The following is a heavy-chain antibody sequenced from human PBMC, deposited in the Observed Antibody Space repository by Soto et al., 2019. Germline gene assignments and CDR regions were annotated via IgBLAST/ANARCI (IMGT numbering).Heavy chain of an antibody. J-gene: IGHJ4*02. CDR2: TWYDGSNK. CDR1: GFTFSNYG. V-gene: IGHV3-33*01. D-gene: IGHD1-26*01. Sequence: QVQLVESGGGAVQPGRSLRLSCAASGFTFSNYGMHWVRQAPGKGLEWVAVTWYDGSNKHYADSVKGRFTISRDNSKNTLYLQVSSLRPEDTAVYYCARSPQVGATIDYFAYWGQGPLVTVSS. CDR3: ARSPQVGATIDYFAY.